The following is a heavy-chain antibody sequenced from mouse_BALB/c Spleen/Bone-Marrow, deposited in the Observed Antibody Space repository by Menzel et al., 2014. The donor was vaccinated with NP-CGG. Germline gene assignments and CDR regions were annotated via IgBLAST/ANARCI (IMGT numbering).Heavy chain of an antibody. V-gene: IGHV1-69*01. CDR3: ARGGDYFSWDY. Sequence: QVQLQQSGTELVMPGASVKMSCKASGYAFTDRWIHWVKQRPGQGLEWIGAIDTSDSYTNYNQKFKGKATLTVDESSSTAYIHLSSLTSEDSAVYYCARGGDYFSWDYWGQRTSVTVSS. J-gene: IGHJ4*01. CDR1: GYAFTDRW. D-gene: IGHD1-1*01. CDR2: IDTSDSYT.